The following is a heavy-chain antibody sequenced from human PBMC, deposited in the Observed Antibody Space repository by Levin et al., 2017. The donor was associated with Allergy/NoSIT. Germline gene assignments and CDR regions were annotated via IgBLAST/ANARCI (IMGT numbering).Heavy chain of an antibody. CDR1: GFTFSIFG. CDR2: IWFDGSKE. V-gene: IGHV3-33*01. D-gene: IGHD3-10*01. CDR3: ARDQQLLWFGESRAFDP. J-gene: IGHJ5*02. Sequence: LLLTCAASGFTFSIFGMHWVRQAPDKGLEWVAVIWFDGSKEYYADSVKGRFSVSRDNSKNTVYLQMNALRAEDTAVYYCARDQQLLWFGESRAFDPWGQGTLVTVSS.